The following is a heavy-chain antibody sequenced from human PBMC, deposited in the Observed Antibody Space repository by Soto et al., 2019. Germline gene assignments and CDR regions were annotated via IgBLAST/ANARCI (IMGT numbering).Heavy chain of an antibody. CDR1: GFTFSSYW. CDR3: ARDRSRAVGANYFDY. V-gene: IGHV3-74*01. Sequence: GSLILACTASGFTFSSYWMHRVRQAPGKGLVWVSLINSDGSSTSYADSVKGRFTISRDNAKNTLYLQMNSLRAEDTAVYYCARDRSRAVGANYFDYWGQGTLVTVPS. J-gene: IGHJ4*02. CDR2: INSDGSST. D-gene: IGHD1-26*01.